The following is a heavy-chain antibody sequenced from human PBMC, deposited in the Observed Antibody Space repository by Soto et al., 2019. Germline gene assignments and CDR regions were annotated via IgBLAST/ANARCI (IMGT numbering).Heavy chain of an antibody. J-gene: IGHJ6*02. D-gene: IGHD2-2*01. Sequence: QVQLVQSGAEVKKPGSSVKVSCKASGGTFSSYAISWVRQAPGQGLEWMGGIIPISDTTNYAQKFQGRGTITADESTSTAYMALSSLRSEDTAVYYCARSQGSSTSLEIYYYYYYGMDVWGQGTTVTVSS. CDR2: IIPISDTT. V-gene: IGHV1-69*01. CDR3: ARSQGSSTSLEIYYYYYYGMDV. CDR1: GGTFSSYA.